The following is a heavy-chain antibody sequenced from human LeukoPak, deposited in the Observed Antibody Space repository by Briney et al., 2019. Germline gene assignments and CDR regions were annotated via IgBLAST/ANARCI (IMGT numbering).Heavy chain of an antibody. V-gene: IGHV7-4-1*02. J-gene: IGHJ6*03. CDR3: ARSRRVVVPSTLNSADEYYYYVDV. CDR2: INTNTGSP. CDR1: GYTFTYYG. Sequence: ASVKVSCKASGYTFTYYGLNWVRQAPGQGLECLGRINTNTGSPTYVRGFTGRLVYPFDTSVSAAYQEISSLKAEDNAIYYCARSRRVVVPSTLNSADEYYYYVDVWGKGTTVTVSS. D-gene: IGHD2-15*01.